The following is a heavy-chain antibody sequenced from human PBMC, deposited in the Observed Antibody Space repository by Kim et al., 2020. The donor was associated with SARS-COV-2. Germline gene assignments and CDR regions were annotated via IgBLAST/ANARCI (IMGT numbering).Heavy chain of an antibody. CDR1: GFTFSSSA. CDR3: AKDLRGPSAGTWYFDL. CDR2: LTSTGDTT. V-gene: IGHV3-23*01. D-gene: IGHD6-13*01. Sequence: GGSLRLSCAASGFTFSSSAKGWVRQAPGKGLEWVSALTSTGDTTYYADSVKGRFTISRDNSKNTLYLQMNSLRAEDTALYYCAKDLRGPSAGTWYFDLWG. J-gene: IGHJ2*01.